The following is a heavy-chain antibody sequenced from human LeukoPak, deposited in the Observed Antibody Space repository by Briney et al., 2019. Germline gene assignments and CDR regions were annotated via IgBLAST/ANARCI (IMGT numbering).Heavy chain of an antibody. V-gene: IGHV4-4*07. CDR1: GGSISSDY. CDR2: IFTSGST. CDR3: ARTRNWNNGPYYYYMDV. D-gene: IGHD1/OR15-1a*01. Sequence: SETLSLTCTVSGGSISSDYGSWIRQPAGKGLEWIGRIFTSGSTNYNPSLKSRVTISVDKSKNQFSLKLSSVTAADTAVYYCARTRNWNNGPYYYYMDVWGKGTTVTVSS. J-gene: IGHJ6*03.